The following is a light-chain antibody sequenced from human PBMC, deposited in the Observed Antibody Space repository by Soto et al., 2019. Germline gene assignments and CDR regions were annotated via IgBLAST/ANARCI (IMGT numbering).Light chain of an antibody. CDR3: QHYNYWPYT. CDR1: QSVSSN. Sequence: EIVMTQSPATLSVSPGERASLSCRASQSVSSNLAWYQYTPGQAPRLLIYGASTRATGIPARFSGSGSGTEFTLTISSLQSEDFAVYYCQHYNYWPYTFGQGTKVDIK. CDR2: GAS. V-gene: IGKV3-15*01. J-gene: IGKJ2*01.